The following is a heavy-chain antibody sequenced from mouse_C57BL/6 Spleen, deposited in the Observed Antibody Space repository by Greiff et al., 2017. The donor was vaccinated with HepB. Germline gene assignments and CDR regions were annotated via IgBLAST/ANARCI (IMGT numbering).Heavy chain of an antibody. CDR1: GFNIKDDY. D-gene: IGHD1-1*01. J-gene: IGHJ1*03. Sequence: VQLQQSGAELVRPGASVKLSCTASGFNIKDDYMHWVKQRPEQGLEWIGWIDPENGDTEYASKFQGKATITADTSSNTAYLQLSSLTSEDTAVYYCTLLLRSDVWGTGTTVTVSS. CDR3: TLLLRSDV. V-gene: IGHV14-4*01. CDR2: IDPENGDT.